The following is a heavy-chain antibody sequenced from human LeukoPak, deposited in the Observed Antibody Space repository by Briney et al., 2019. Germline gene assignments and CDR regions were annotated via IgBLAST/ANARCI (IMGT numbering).Heavy chain of an antibody. Sequence: GGSLRLSCAASGFTFSSYSMTWVRQAPGKGLEWVSYISSSSSTIYYADSVKGRFTISRDNAKNSLYLQMNSLRDEDTAVYYCAREGEYDFWSGYYPAYFDYWGQGTLVTVSS. CDR2: ISSSSSTI. V-gene: IGHV3-48*02. D-gene: IGHD3-3*01. J-gene: IGHJ4*02. CDR3: AREGEYDFWSGYYPAYFDY. CDR1: GFTFSSYS.